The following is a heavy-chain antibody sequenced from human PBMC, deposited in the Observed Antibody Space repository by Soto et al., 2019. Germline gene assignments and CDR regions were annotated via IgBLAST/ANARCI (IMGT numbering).Heavy chain of an antibody. V-gene: IGHV4-39*01. J-gene: IGHJ4*02. CDR3: ARINWNYDDEYYFDY. CDR1: GGSISSSSYY. CDR2: IYYSGST. Sequence: SETLSLTCTVSGGSISSSSYYWGWIRQPPGKGLEWIGSIYYSGSTYYNPSLKSRVTISVDTSKNQFSLKLSSVTAADTAVYYCARINWNYDDEYYFDYWGQGTLVT. D-gene: IGHD1-7*01.